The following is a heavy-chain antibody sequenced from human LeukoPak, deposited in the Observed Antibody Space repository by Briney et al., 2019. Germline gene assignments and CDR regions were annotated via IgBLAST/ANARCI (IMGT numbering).Heavy chain of an antibody. D-gene: IGHD3-9*01. CDR3: ARGDATGYPDY. V-gene: IGHV4-4*02. CDR1: GGSISSSNW. Sequence: SETLSLTCAVSGGSISSSNWWNWVRQSPGKGLEWIGEIYQSGRTNYKPSLKSRVTISVDKSKNQLSLKLISVTAADTAVYYCARGDATGYPDYWGQGTLVTVSS. CDR2: IYQSGRT. J-gene: IGHJ4*02.